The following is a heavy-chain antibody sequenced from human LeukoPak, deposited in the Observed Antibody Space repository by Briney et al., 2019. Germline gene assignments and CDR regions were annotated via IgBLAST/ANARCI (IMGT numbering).Heavy chain of an antibody. CDR1: GGSISSYY. D-gene: IGHD2-15*01. Sequence: SETLSLTCTVSGGSISSYYWSWIRQPPGKGLEWIGYIYYSGSTNYNPSLKSRVTISVDTSKNQFSLKLSSVTAADTAAYYCARELGSGGRRGIPNWFDPWGQGTLITVSS. CDR3: ARELGSGGRRGIPNWFDP. CDR2: IYYSGST. J-gene: IGHJ5*02. V-gene: IGHV4-59*01.